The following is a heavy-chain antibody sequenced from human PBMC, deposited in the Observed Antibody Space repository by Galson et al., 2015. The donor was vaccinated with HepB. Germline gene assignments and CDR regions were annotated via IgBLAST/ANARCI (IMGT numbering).Heavy chain of an antibody. V-gene: IGHV1-3*01. CDR1: GYTFALYS. J-gene: IGHJ4*02. CDR3: ARASYYYDSSGFCY. Sequence: SVKVYCKASGYTFALYSIHWVRQAPGQGLEWMGWINAGNGYTVYSEKFQGRVSITTDTSASTAYMELSSLRSEEMAIYFCARASYYYDSSGFCYWGQGTLVTVSS. D-gene: IGHD3-22*01. CDR2: INAGNGYT.